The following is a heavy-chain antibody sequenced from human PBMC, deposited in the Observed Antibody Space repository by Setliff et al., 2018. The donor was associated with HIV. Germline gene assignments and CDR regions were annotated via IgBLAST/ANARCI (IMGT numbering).Heavy chain of an antibody. V-gene: IGHV1-46*01. CDR1: GYTIANSY. CDR3: ARDPAPSSSASYFQH. J-gene: IGHJ1*01. Sequence: ASVKVSCKASGYTIANSYVHWVRQAPGQGPEWLGIINPSGTYTIYAQQFQGRVTMTRDTSTSTVYMELSSLRSEDTAVYYCARDPAPSSSASYFQHWGQGTPVTVSS. D-gene: IGHD6-6*01. CDR2: INPSGTYT.